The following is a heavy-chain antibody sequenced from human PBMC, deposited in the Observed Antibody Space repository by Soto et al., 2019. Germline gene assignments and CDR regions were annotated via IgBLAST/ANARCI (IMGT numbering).Heavy chain of an antibody. J-gene: IGHJ4*02. V-gene: IGHV4-34*01. D-gene: IGHD3-22*01. CDR1: GGSFSGYY. CDR2: INHSGST. CDR3: ARGEDYDSSGYLLLWVY. Sequence: SETLSLTCAVYGGSFSGYYWSWIRQPPGKGLEWIGEINHSGSTNYNPSLKSRVTISVDTSKNQFSLKLSSVTAADTAVYCCARGEDYDSSGYLLLWVYWGQGTLVTVSS.